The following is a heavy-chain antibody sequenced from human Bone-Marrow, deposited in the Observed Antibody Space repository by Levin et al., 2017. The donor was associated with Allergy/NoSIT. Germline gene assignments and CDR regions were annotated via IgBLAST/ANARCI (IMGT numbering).Heavy chain of an antibody. V-gene: IGHV1-69*01. CDR1: GGTFSSYA. J-gene: IGHJ6*02. Sequence: KISCKASGGTFSSYAISWVRQAPGQGLEWMGGIIPIFGTANYAQKFQGRVTITADESTSTAYMELSSLRSEDTAVYYCARVKMATIFPYYYGMDVWGQGTTVTVSS. CDR3: ARVKMATIFPYYYGMDV. D-gene: IGHD5-24*01. CDR2: IIPIFGTA.